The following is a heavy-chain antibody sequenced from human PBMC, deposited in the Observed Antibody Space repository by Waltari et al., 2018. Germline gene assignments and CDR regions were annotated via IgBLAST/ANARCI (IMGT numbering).Heavy chain of an antibody. D-gene: IGHD5-12*01. J-gene: IGHJ4*02. CDR2: IYYSGST. CDR1: GGSISSSY. CDR3: ARLRWLQSNPSFDY. V-gene: IGHV4-59*01. Sequence: QVQLQESGPGLVKPSETLSLTCTVSGGSISSSYWSWIRQPPGKGLEWIGYIYYSGSTNYNPSLKSRVTISVDTSKNQFSLKLSSVTAADTAVYYCARLRWLQSNPSFDYWGQGTLVTVSS.